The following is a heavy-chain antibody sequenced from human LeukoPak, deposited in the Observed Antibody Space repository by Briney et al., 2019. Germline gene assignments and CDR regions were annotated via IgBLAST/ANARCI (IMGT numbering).Heavy chain of an antibody. CDR1: GFTFSTYA. V-gene: IGHV3-23*01. CDR3: AKPEAYGDYGSSWLN. CDR2: ISGSGGST. J-gene: IGHJ4*02. Sequence: GGSLRLSCAASGFTFSTYAVNWVRQAPGKGLEWVSAISGSGGSTYYADSVKGRFTISRDNSKNTLYLQMNSLRAEDTAIYYCAKPEAYGDYGSSWLNWGQGTLVTVSS. D-gene: IGHD4-17*01.